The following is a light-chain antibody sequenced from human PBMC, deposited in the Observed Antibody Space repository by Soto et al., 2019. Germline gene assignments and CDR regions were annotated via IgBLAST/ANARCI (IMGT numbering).Light chain of an antibody. V-gene: IGKV1-12*01. Sequence: DIQMTQSPSSVSASVGDRVTITCRASQGISRWLAWYQQKPGKAPNLLIYTATSLQSGVPSRFSGSGSGTDFPLTISSLQPEDFATYYSQQANSFPWTFGQGTKVEIK. J-gene: IGKJ1*01. CDR1: QGISRW. CDR2: TAT. CDR3: QQANSFPWT.